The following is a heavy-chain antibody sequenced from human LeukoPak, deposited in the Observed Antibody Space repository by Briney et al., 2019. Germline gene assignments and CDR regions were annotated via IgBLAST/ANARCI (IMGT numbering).Heavy chain of an antibody. CDR1: GFTFSSYA. D-gene: IGHD3-3*01. V-gene: IGHV3-49*04. J-gene: IGHJ6*03. CDR3: TREGTDYDFWSGLDYFYMDV. Sequence: PGGSLRLSCAASGFTFSSYAMSWVRQAPGKGLEWVGFIRSKAYGGTTEYAASVKGRFTISRDDSKSIAYLQMNSLKTEDTAVYHCTREGTDYDFWSGLDYFYMDVWGKGTTVTVSS. CDR2: IRSKAYGGTT.